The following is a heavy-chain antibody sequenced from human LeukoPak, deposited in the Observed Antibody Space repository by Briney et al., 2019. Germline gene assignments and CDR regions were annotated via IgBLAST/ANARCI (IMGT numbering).Heavy chain of an antibody. CDR2: IYSGGST. V-gene: IGHV3-53*01. J-gene: IGHJ4*02. D-gene: IGHD3-10*01. CDR3: ARSPLRMVREAYFDY. CDR1: GFTVSSNY. Sequence: PGGSLRLSCAASGFTVSSNYMSWVRQAPGKGLEWDSVIYSGGSTYYADSVKGRFTISRDNSKNTLYLQMNSLRAEDTAVYYCARSPLRMVREAYFDYWGQGTLVTVSS.